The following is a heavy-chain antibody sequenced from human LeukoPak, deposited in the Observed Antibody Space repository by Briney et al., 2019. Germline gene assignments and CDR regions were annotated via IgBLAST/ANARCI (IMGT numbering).Heavy chain of an antibody. CDR2: INHSGST. D-gene: IGHD6-13*01. Sequence: SETLSLTCAVYGGSFSGYYWSWIRQPPGKGLEWIGEINHSGSTNYNPSLKSRVTISVDTSKNQFSLKLSSVTAADTAVYHCARGHVGSSWYVGYYYYYYMDVWGKGTTVTVSS. J-gene: IGHJ6*03. V-gene: IGHV4-34*01. CDR3: ARGHVGSSWYVGYYYYYYMDV. CDR1: GGSFSGYY.